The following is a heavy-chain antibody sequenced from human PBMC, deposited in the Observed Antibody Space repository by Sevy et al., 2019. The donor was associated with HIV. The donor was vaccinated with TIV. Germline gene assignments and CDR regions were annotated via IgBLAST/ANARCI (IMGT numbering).Heavy chain of an antibody. J-gene: IGHJ5*02. CDR2: INQDERHI. D-gene: IGHD7-27*01. V-gene: IGHV3-7*01. CDR1: GFTFSDFW. Sequence: GGSLRLSCEVSGFTFSDFWMTWVRQSPGKGLEWVAYINQDERHINLLDSVRGRFTISRDNAKNSLYLQMDSLRAEDTAIYYCARDPDWGALDRLGQGTMVTVSS. CDR3: ARDPDWGALDR.